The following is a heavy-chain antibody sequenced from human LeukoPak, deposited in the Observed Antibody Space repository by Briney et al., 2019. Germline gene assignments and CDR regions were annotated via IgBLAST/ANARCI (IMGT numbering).Heavy chain of an antibody. CDR2: ISWHGETT. V-gene: IGHV3-43D*03. D-gene: IGHD1-26*01. CDR1: GFPFDDYA. Sequence: GGSPRLSCAASGFPFDDYAMLWVRQAPGKGLEWVSYISWHGETTYYADSVKGRFTISRDTSKDSLYMQMNSLRTEDTGFYYCAKDLGTRGVGATSKYWGQGTVVIVSS. J-gene: IGHJ4*02. CDR3: AKDLGTRGVGATSKY.